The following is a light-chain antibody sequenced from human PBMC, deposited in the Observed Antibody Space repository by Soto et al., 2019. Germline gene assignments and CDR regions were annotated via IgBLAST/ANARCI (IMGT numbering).Light chain of an antibody. CDR1: ISNVGSYF. V-gene: IGLV1-44*01. J-gene: IGLJ1*01. CDR2: SDG. Sequence: QSVLTQPPSASGTPGQRVTISCSGSISNVGSYFVNWYLHIPGAAPKLLIYSDGRRPSGVPDRFSGSKSGPSASLAISGLQSEDEADYYCAAWDVSLNGYVFGTGTKVTVL. CDR3: AAWDVSLNGYV.